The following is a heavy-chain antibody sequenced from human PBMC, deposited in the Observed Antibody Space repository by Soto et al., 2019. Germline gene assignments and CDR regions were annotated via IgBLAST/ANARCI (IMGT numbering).Heavy chain of an antibody. Sequence: QVQLVQSGAEVKKPGSSVTVSCKASGGTFGNSAISWVRQDPGQGLEWMGGGIPIFPTPDYAQKFQGRVTITADESPTTACMELTSLKSEDTAVSYCARDKYRQQSGGNYYYGIDVWGQGTTVTVSS. CDR2: GIPIFPTP. CDR1: GGTFGNSA. D-gene: IGHD3-16*02. V-gene: IGHV1-69*12. CDR3: ARDKYRQQSGGNYYYGIDV. J-gene: IGHJ6*02.